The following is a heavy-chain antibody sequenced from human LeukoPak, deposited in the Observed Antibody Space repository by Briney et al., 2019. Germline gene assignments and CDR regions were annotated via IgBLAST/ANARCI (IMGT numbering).Heavy chain of an antibody. J-gene: IGHJ5*02. CDR3: ARGGGRYFDWLFVGSWFDP. V-gene: IGHV3-48*03. CDR1: GFTFSSYE. Sequence: GGSLRLSCAASGFTFSSYEMNWVRQAPGKGLEWVSYISSSGSTIYYADSVKGRFTISRDNAKNSLYLQMNSLRAEDTAVYYCARGGGRYFDWLFVGSWFDPWGQGTLVTVSS. CDR2: ISSSGSTI. D-gene: IGHD3-9*01.